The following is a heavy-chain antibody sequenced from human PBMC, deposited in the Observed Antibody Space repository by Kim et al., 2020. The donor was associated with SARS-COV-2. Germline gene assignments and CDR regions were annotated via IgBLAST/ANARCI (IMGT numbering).Heavy chain of an antibody. Sequence: SETLSLTCAVSGGSLSSSNWWSWVRQPPGKRLQGIEALYHSESTNYNPSLKTRLTISVHKYTNQFSLKLTSVTAADTAVTYCAREDSSTWFDAFALWCQG. D-gene: IGHD6-13*01. CDR3: AREDSSTWFDAFAL. V-gene: IGHV4-4*02. CDR1: GGSLSSSNW. CDR2: LYHSEST. J-gene: IGHJ3*01.